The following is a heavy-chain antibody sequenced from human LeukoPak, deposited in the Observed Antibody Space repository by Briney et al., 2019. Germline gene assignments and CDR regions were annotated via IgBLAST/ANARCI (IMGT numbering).Heavy chain of an antibody. CDR2: IDQGGGRN. J-gene: IGHJ3*02. D-gene: IGHD3-16*01. CDR1: GFXFSRFW. CDR3: ARDVEGGTFDI. V-gene: IGHV3-7*05. Sequence: GGSLRLSCAASGFXFSRFWINWVRQAPGRGLEWVANIDQGGGRNNYVDSVKGRFTISRDNAKNSLFLEMSSLRADDTAVYFCARDVEGGTFDIWGQGTTVTVSS.